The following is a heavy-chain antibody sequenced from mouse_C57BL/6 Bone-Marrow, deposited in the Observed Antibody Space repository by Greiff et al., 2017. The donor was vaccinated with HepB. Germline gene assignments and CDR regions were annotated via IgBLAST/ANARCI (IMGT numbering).Heavy chain of an antibody. CDR1: GYSFTDYN. Sequence: LVESGPELVKPGASVKISCKASGYSFTDYNMNWVKQSNGKSLEWIGVINPNYGTTSYNQKFKGKATLTVDQSSSTAYMQLNSLTSEDSAVYYCASPDSSGYAWFAYWGQGTLVTVSA. V-gene: IGHV1-39*01. D-gene: IGHD3-2*02. J-gene: IGHJ3*01. CDR3: ASPDSSGYAWFAY. CDR2: INPNYGTT.